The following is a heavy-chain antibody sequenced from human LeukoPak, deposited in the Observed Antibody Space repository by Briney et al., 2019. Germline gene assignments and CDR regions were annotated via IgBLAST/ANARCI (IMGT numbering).Heavy chain of an antibody. CDR3: ARDLLRDFDY. J-gene: IGHJ4*02. Sequence: SETLSLTCTVSGGSISSGDYYWSWIRQPPGKGLEWIGYIYYSGSTYYNPSLKSRATISVDTSKNQFSLKLSSVTAADTAVYYCARDLLRDFDYWGQGTLVTVSS. CDR1: GGSISSGDYY. D-gene: IGHD2-15*01. CDR2: IYYSGST. V-gene: IGHV4-30-4*01.